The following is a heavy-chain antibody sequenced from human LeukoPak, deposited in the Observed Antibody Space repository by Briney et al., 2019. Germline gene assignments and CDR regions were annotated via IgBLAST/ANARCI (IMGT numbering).Heavy chain of an antibody. V-gene: IGHV3-21*01. CDR1: GFTFSSYE. Sequence: GGSLRLSCAASGFTFSSYEMNWVRQAPGKGLEWVSSISSSSSYIYYADSMKGRFTISRDNAKNSLYLQMNSLRAEDTAVYYCARGTGGPVAGGLDYWGQGTLVTVSS. D-gene: IGHD6-19*01. CDR2: ISSSSSYI. CDR3: ARGTGGPVAGGLDY. J-gene: IGHJ4*02.